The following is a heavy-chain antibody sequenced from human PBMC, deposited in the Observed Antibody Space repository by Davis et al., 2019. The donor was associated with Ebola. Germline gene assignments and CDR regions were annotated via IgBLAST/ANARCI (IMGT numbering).Heavy chain of an antibody. J-gene: IGHJ3*02. D-gene: IGHD2/OR15-2a*01. CDR2: FGTGGDT. CDR3: VKDSSNIWFDI. CDR1: VITFSSYA. Sequence: GESLKISCADSVITFSSYAMTWVRQAPGKGLEWVSTFGTGGDTYYADSVKGRFAISRDNSRGTLYLQMNSLRVEASAIYYCVKDSSNIWFDIWGQGTLVTVSS. V-gene: IGHV3-23*01.